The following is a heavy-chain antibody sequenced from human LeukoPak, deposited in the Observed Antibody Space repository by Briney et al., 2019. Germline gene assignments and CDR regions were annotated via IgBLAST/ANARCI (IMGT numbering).Heavy chain of an antibody. CDR1: GFTFDDYT. J-gene: IGHJ4*02. CDR3: AKDRGAYSSPLFGY. D-gene: IGHD6-19*01. Sequence: GRSLRLSCAASGFTFDDYTMHWVRQAPGKGLEWVSGISWNSGDIDYADSVKGRFTISRDNAKNSLYLQMNSLRAEDTAFYYCAKDRGAYSSPLFGYWGQGTLVTVSS. CDR2: ISWNSGDI. V-gene: IGHV3-9*01.